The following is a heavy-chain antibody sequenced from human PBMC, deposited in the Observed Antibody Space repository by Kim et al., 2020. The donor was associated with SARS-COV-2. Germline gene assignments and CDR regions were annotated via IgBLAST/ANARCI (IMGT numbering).Heavy chain of an antibody. CDR3: ARRSSSWYGAGDFDY. D-gene: IGHD6-13*01. CDR2: IYYSGST. Sequence: SETLSLTCTVSGGSISSGGYYWSWIRQHPGKGLEWIGYIYYSGSTYYNPSLKSRVTISVDTSKNQFSLKLSSVTAADTAVYYCARRSSSWYGAGDFDYWGQGTLVTVCS. CDR1: GGSISSGGYY. J-gene: IGHJ4*02. V-gene: IGHV4-31*03.